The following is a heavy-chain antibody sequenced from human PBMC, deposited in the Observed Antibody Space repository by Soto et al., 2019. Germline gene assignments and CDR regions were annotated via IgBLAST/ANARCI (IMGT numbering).Heavy chain of an antibody. D-gene: IGHD3-10*01. J-gene: IGHJ4*02. Sequence: SETLSLTCAVYGGSFSGYYGSWIRQPPGKGLEWIGEINHSGSTNYNPSLKSRVTISVDASKNQFSLKLSSVTAADTAVYYCARGFGGSGSSFDYWGQGTLVTVSS. V-gene: IGHV4-34*01. CDR1: GGSFSGYY. CDR2: INHSGST. CDR3: ARGFGGSGSSFDY.